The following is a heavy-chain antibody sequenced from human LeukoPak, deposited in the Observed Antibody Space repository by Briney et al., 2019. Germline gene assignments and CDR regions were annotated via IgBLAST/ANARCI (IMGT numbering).Heavy chain of an antibody. CDR1: GGSLTRYY. CDR2: ILYTGGT. CDR3: AREGRSRGISYHYWYFDL. J-gene: IGHJ2*01. D-gene: IGHD3-16*02. Sequence: DTLSLTCAVYGGSLTRYYWNWIRQPPGKGMECIGFILYTGGTNYNTSLKSRVTMSVDTPKTHFSLKLTSFTAANPPGYYWAREGRSRGISYHYWYFDLWGRGTLVTVSS. V-gene: IGHV4-59*01.